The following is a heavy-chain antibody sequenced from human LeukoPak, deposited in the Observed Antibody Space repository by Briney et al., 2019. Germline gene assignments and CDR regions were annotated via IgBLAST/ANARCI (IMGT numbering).Heavy chain of an antibody. CDR3: AKGGYLAQGLGN. D-gene: IGHD5-12*01. J-gene: IGHJ4*02. CDR2: ISGSGGST. V-gene: IGHV3-23*01. CDR1: GFAFSSYA. Sequence: GGSLRLSCAASGFAFSSYAMSWVRQAPGKGLEWVSSISGSGGSTYYADSVKGRFTISRDNSKNTLYLQMNSLRAEDTAVYYCAKGGYLAQGLGNWGQGTLVTVSS.